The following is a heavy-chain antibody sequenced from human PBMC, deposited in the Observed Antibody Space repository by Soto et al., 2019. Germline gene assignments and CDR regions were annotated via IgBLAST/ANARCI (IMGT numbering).Heavy chain of an antibody. Sequence: GGSRRLSCAASGITFSCYAMSWVRQAPGKGLEWVSTISGGGGSSYYADSVKGRFIISRDKSKNTLYVQMKSLRVEDTDVYYCAKGGCSGGSCYPLNYWGQGTLVTVSS. J-gene: IGHJ4*02. V-gene: IGHV3-23*01. D-gene: IGHD2-15*01. CDR2: ISGGGGSS. CDR1: GITFSCYA. CDR3: AKGGCSGGSCYPLNY.